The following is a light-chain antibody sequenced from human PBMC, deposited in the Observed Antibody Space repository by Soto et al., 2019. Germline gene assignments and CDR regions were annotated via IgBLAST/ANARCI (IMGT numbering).Light chain of an antibody. CDR3: MQALQSPPT. J-gene: IGKJ2*01. CDR1: QSLLHSNGYNY. CDR2: LGS. V-gene: IGKV2-28*01. Sequence: DFVLTQFPPSLPVTPGEAASISCRSSQSLLHSNGYNYLDWYLQKPGQSPQTLIYLGSYRASGVPDRFSGSVSGTQFTLKITGVEADDVGVYYCMQALQSPPTFGQGTKLV.